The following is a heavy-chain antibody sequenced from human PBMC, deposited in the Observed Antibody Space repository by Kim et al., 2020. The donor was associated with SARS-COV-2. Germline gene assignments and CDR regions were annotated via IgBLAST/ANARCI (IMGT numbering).Heavy chain of an antibody. J-gene: IGHJ2*01. CDR3: ARAPTDGYNYRYFDL. V-gene: IGHV1-69*01. D-gene: IGHD5-12*01. Sequence: QKGQGRVTITADESTSTAYMELSSLRSEDTAVYYCARAPTDGYNYRYFDLWGRGTLVTVSS.